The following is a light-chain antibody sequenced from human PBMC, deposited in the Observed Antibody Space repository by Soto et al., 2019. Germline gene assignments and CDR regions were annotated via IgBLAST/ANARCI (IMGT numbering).Light chain of an antibody. CDR2: GNS. CDR1: SSNIGAGYD. V-gene: IGLV1-40*01. J-gene: IGLJ1*01. CDR3: QSYDSSLSQGV. Sequence: VLTQPPSVAGAPGQRVTISCTGSSSNIGAGYDVHWYQQLPGTAPKLLIYGNSNRPSGVPDRFSGSKSGTSASLAITGLQAEDGADYYCQSYDSSLSQGVFGTGTKVTVL.